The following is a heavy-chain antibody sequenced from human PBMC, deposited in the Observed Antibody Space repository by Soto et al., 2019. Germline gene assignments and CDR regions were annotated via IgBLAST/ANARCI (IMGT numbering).Heavy chain of an antibody. V-gene: IGHV3-33*01. CDR2: IWDDGSNK. Sequence: QVQLVESGGGVVQPGRSLRLSCAASGFTFSSYGMHWVRQAPGKGLEWVAVIWDDGSNKYYADSVKGRFTISRDNSKNTLYLQMNSLRAEVTAVYYCARGVTMADYWGQGTLVTVSS. J-gene: IGHJ4*02. CDR3: ARGVTMADY. D-gene: IGHD3-10*01. CDR1: GFTFSSYG.